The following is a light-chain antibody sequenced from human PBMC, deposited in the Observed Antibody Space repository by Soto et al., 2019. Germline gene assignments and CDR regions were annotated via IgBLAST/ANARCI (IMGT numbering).Light chain of an antibody. J-gene: IGKJ5*01. CDR2: HAS. CDR3: QQYYGLPPLT. CDR1: QNITNN. V-gene: IGKV1-33*01. Sequence: DIQMPQSPSSLSASIGDRVTITCQARQNITNNLSWYQQKPGKAPNLLIYHASKLAKGVTSRFSASGSGTDFSFIIASLQSEDLATYYWQQYYGLPPLTFGQGTRLEIK.